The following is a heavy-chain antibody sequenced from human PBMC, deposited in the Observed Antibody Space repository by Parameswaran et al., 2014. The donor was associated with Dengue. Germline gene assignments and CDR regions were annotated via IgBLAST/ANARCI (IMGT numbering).Heavy chain of an antibody. V-gene: IGHV3-23*01. J-gene: IGHJ6*02. D-gene: IGHD1-1*01. CDR2: ISASGGRT. CDR3: VKDDAHPDGGGSWNPVNYNFFYPMDV. Sequence: VRQMPGKGLEWVSGISASGGRTFYAESLKGRFTISRDNSKYTLYLQMNSLRADDTAIYYCVKDDAHPDGGGSWNPVNYNFFYPMDVWGQGTTVTVSS.